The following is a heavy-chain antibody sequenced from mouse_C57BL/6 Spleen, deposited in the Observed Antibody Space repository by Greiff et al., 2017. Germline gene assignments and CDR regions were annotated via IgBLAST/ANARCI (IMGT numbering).Heavy chain of an antibody. Sequence: VQLQQSGPELVKPGASVKISCKASGYAFSSSWMNWVKQRPGKGLEWIGRIYPGDGDTNYNGKFKGKAKLTADKSSSTAYMQLSSLTSEDSAVYFCARVRYYGSSYEDYWGQGTSVTVSS. CDR1: GYAFSSSW. CDR3: ARVRYYGSSYEDY. J-gene: IGHJ4*01. V-gene: IGHV1-82*01. D-gene: IGHD1-1*01. CDR2: IYPGDGDT.